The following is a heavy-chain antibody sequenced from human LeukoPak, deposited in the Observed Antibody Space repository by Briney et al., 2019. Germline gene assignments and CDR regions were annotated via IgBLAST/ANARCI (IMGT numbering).Heavy chain of an antibody. V-gene: IGHV1-2*02. CDR3: ARGPGARDRYCSSTSCYTMANWFDP. D-gene: IGHD2-2*02. J-gene: IGHJ5*02. CDR2: INPNSGGT. Sequence: ASVKVSCKASGYTFTGYYMHWVRQAPGQGLEWMGWINPNSGGTNYAQKFQGRVTMTRDTSISTAYMELSRLRSDDTAVYYCARGPGARDRYCSSTSCYTMANWFDPWGQGTLVTVSS. CDR1: GYTFTGYY.